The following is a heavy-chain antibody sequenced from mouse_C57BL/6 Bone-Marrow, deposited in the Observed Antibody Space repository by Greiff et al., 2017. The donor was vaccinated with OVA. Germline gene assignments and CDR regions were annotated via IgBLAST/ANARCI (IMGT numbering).Heavy chain of an antibody. J-gene: IGHJ1*03. V-gene: IGHV5-16*01. CDR2: INYDGSST. CDR3: ARGGIYYYGSSGYFDV. D-gene: IGHD1-1*01. CDR1: GFTFSDYY. Sequence: EVQRVESEGGLVQPGSSMKLSCTASGFTFSDYYMAWVRQVPEKGLEWVANINYDGSSTYYLDSLKSRFIISRDNAKNILYLQMSSLKSEDTATYYCARGGIYYYGSSGYFDVWGTGTTVTVSS.